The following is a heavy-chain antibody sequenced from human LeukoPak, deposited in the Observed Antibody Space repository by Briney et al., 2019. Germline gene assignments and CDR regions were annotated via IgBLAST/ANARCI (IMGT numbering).Heavy chain of an antibody. CDR1: GYTFTGYY. CDR3: ASGPFLTFDHTPEGYYHYFMDV. J-gene: IGHJ6*03. Sequence: ASVKVSCKASGYTFTGYYMHWVRQAPGQGLEWMGWINPNSGGTNYAQRFQGRVTMTRDTSISTAYMELSRLRSDDTAVYYCASGPFLTFDHTPEGYYHYFMDVWGTGTAV. CDR2: INPNSGGT. V-gene: IGHV1-2*02. D-gene: IGHD1-14*01.